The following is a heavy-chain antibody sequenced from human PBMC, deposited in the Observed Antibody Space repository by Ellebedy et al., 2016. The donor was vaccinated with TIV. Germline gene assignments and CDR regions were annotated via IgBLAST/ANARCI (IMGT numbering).Heavy chain of an antibody. CDR3: ARDLAVAGTVLSIVYYYGMDV. CDR2: IYPYSGGT. Sequence: ASVKVSCKASGYTFTAYHIHWVRQAPGQGLEWMGWIYPYSGGTNYAPKFQGRVTMTRDMSISTAYMELSSLRSDDTAVYYCARDLAVAGTVLSIVYYYGMDVWGQGTTVTVSS. J-gene: IGHJ6*02. V-gene: IGHV1-2*02. CDR1: GYTFTAYH. D-gene: IGHD6-19*01.